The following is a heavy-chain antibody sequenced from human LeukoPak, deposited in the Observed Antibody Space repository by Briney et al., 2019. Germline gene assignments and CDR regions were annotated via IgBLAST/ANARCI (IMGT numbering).Heavy chain of an antibody. Sequence: ASVKVSCKASGYTFTNYGVSWVRQTPGQGLEWMGWINAYNGDTHYAQNLQGRLTMTTDTSTSMAFMELRSLRPDDTAVYFCARWGLVAPGTYYYYYMDVWGRGTTVTVSS. CDR3: ARWGLVAPGTYYYYYMDV. D-gene: IGHD2-2*01. CDR2: INAYNGDT. J-gene: IGHJ6*03. V-gene: IGHV1-18*01. CDR1: GYTFTNYG.